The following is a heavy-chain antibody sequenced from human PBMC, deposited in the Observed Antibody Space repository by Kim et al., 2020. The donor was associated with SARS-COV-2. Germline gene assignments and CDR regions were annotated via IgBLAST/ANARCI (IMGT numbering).Heavy chain of an antibody. Sequence: GGSLRLSCVASGFTFSRYSMNWVRQAPGKGLEWVSHIGISSTTMYYVDSVRGRFTISRDNARDSVYLQMNSLRDEDAAAYYCTRGGMQWNAFDIWGQGTIVTVSS. CDR3: TRGGMQWNAFDI. CDR1: GFTFSRYS. D-gene: IGHD2-8*01. J-gene: IGHJ3*02. CDR2: IGISSTTM. V-gene: IGHV3-48*02.